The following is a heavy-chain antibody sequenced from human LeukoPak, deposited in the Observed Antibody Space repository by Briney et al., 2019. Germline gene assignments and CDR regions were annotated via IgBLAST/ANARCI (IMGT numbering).Heavy chain of an antibody. D-gene: IGHD6-19*01. J-gene: IGHJ4*02. CDR3: ARDRTVAGLFDY. CDR1: GFTLSTYW. CDR2: IKEDGSEK. V-gene: IGHV3-7*01. Sequence: GGSLRLSCAASGFTLSTYWMSWVRQAPGKGLEWVANIKEDGSEKNYVDSVKGRFTISRDNTKNSVYLQMNSLRAEDTAVYYCARDRTVAGLFDYWGQGILVTVSS.